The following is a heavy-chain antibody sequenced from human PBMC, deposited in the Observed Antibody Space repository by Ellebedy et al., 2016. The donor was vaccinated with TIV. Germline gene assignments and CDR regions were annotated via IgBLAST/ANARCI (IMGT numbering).Heavy chain of an antibody. CDR3: AGYRGEAVAGNWFDP. D-gene: IGHD6-19*01. Sequence: PGGSLRLSCAASGFPFSSFWMSRVRQAPGKGLEWVANTKEDGSEKYYVDSVRGRFTISRDNAKNSLYLQMNSLRAEDTAVYYCAGYRGEAVAGNWFDPWGQGTLVTVSS. V-gene: IGHV3-7*03. J-gene: IGHJ5*02. CDR2: TKEDGSEK. CDR1: GFPFSSFW.